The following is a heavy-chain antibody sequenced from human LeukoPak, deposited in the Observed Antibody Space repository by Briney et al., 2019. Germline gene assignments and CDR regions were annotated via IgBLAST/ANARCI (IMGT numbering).Heavy chain of an antibody. CDR1: GGTFSSYA. V-gene: IGHV1-18*01. J-gene: IGHJ5*02. Sequence: ASVKVSCKASGGTFSSYAISWVRQAPGQGLEWMGWISAYNGNTNYAQKLQGRVTMTTDTSTSTAYMELRSLRSDDTAVYYCARGGNIAAAGTDDPWGQGTLVTVSS. CDR2: ISAYNGNT. D-gene: IGHD6-13*01. CDR3: ARGGNIAAAGTDDP.